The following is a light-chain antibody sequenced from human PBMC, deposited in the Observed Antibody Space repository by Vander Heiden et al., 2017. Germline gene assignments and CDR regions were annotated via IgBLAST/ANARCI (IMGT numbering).Light chain of an antibody. J-gene: IGKJ3*01. CDR1: QGISSY. CDR2: AAS. Sequence: DIQLTQSPSFLSASVGDSVTITCRASQGISSYLAWYQQKPGKAPKLLIYAASTLQSGVPSRFSGSGSGTEFTLTISSPQPEDFATYYCQQVNSYLFTFGHGTKVDIK. CDR3: QQVNSYLFT. V-gene: IGKV1-9*01.